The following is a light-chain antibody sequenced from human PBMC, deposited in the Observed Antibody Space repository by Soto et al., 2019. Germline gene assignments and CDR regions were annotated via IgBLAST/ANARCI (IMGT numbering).Light chain of an antibody. CDR3: ASWDDRLGAVI. J-gene: IGLJ2*01. CDR1: SSNIGGTNY. Sequence: QSVLTQPPSASGTAGQRVFISCSGSSSNIGGTNYAYWYQQLPGAAPKLLMHSNNLRPSGVPERISGSKSGTSASLAISGLRSEDEADYYCASWDDRLGAVIFGGGTKVTVL. CDR2: SNN. V-gene: IGLV1-47*02.